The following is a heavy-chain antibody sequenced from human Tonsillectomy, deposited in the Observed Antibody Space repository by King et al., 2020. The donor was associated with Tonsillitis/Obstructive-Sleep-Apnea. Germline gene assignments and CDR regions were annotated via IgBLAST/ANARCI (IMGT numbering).Heavy chain of an antibody. Sequence: VQLQESGPGLVTPSETLSLACTVSGGSISGHYWSWIRQPPGKGLEWIGFIYYSGNTNYNPSLKSRGTISVDTSKKQISLKLTSVIAADTAVYYCARDLGREGSMDVWGKGTTVTVSS. CDR2: IYYSGNT. CDR1: GGSISGHY. D-gene: IGHD5-24*01. J-gene: IGHJ6*03. CDR3: ARDLGREGSMDV. V-gene: IGHV4-59*11.